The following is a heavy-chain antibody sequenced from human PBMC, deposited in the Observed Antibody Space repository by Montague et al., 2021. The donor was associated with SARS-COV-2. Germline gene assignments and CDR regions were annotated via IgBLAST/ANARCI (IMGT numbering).Heavy chain of an antibody. CDR3: ARLGDGVVPSPILGVGPYYSYYYMDV. D-gene: IGHD3-10*01. CDR1: GGSFSTYS. CDR2: IHHGGST. Sequence: SGTLSLTCAVHGGSFSTYSWNWIRQPPGKGLEWIGEIHHGGSTNYNPSLKSRVTISADTSKNQFSLKLTSVAAADTAVDYCARLGDGVVPSPILGVGPYYSYYYMDVWGKGTTVTVSS. V-gene: IGHV4-34*01. J-gene: IGHJ6*03.